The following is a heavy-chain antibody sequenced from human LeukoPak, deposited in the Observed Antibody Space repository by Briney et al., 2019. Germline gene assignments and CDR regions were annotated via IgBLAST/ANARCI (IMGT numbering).Heavy chain of an antibody. J-gene: IGHJ4*02. D-gene: IGHD5-18*01. Sequence: SETLSLTCTVSGGSISSYYWSWLRQPPGKGLEWIGYIYYSGSTNYNPSLKSRVTISVDTSKNQFSLKLSSVTAADTAVYYCARVGVDTAMASFDYWGQGTLVTVSS. CDR2: IYYSGST. CDR1: GGSISSYY. CDR3: ARVGVDTAMASFDY. V-gene: IGHV4-59*01.